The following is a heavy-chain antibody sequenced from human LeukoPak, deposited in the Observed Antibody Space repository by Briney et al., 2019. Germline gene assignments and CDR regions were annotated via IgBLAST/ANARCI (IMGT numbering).Heavy chain of an antibody. CDR3: ARVITGTYDAFDI. Sequence: SETLSLTCTVSGGSISSYYWSWIRQPPGKGLEWIGYIYYSGSTNYNPSLKSRVTISVDTSKNQFSLKLSSVTAADTAVDYCARVITGTYDAFDIWGQGTMVTVSS. CDR2: IYYSGST. D-gene: IGHD1-20*01. CDR1: GGSISSYY. J-gene: IGHJ3*02. V-gene: IGHV4-59*01.